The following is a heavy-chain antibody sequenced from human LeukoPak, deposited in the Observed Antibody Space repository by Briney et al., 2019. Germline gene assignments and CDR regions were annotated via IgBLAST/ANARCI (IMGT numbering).Heavy chain of an antibody. D-gene: IGHD6-13*01. J-gene: IGHJ6*02. CDR2: ISWNSGSI. CDR1: GFTFDDYA. V-gene: IGHV3-9*01. Sequence: GGSLRLSCAASGFTFDDYAMHWVRQAPGKGLEWVSGISWNSGSIGYADSVKGRFTISRDNAKNSLYLQMNSLRAEDTALYYCAKDGYSSSWYNYYGMDVWGQGTTVTVSS. CDR3: AKDGYSSSWYNYYGMDV.